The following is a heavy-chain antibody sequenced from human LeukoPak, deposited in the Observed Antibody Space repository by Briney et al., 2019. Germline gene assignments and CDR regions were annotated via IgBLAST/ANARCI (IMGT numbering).Heavy chain of an antibody. CDR1: GYTFTSYG. Sequence: GASVKVSCKASGYTFTSYGISWVRQAPGQGLEWMGWISAYNGSTNYAQKLQGRVTMTTDTSTSTAYMELRSLRSDDTAVYYCARGRLNCSGGSCYGLWGQGTLVTVSS. J-gene: IGHJ4*02. D-gene: IGHD2-15*01. CDR2: ISAYNGST. CDR3: ARGRLNCSGGSCYGL. V-gene: IGHV1-18*01.